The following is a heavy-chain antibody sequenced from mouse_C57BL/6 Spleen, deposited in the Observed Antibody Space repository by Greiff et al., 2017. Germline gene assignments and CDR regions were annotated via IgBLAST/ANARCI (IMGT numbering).Heavy chain of an antibody. V-gene: IGHV5-9-1*02. D-gene: IGHD2-14*01. CDR1: GFTFSSYA. Sequence: EVKLMESGEGLVKPGGSLKLSCAASGFTFSSYAMSWVRQTPEKRLEWVAYISSGGDYIYYADTVKGRFTISRDNARNTLYLQMSSLKSEDTAMYYCTREVRYYFDYWGQGTTLTVSS. J-gene: IGHJ2*01. CDR3: TREVRYYFDY. CDR2: ISSGGDYI.